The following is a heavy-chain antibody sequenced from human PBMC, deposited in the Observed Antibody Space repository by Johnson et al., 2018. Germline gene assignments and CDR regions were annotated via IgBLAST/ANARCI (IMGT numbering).Heavy chain of an antibody. J-gene: IGHJ6*02. V-gene: IGHV3-23*04. D-gene: IGHD4/OR15-4a*01. CDR2: ISNTGGTT. CDR3: AKVLTPNTFYYYYGGDV. CDR1: GFTFSSYA. Sequence: VQLVESGGGLVQPGGSXRLSCAASGFTFSSYAMTWVRQAPEKGLEWVSTISNTGGTTYYADSVKGRFTISRDNYKTTLYLQMNRLRAEDTAIYYCAKVLTPNTFYYYYGGDVWGQGTTVTVSS.